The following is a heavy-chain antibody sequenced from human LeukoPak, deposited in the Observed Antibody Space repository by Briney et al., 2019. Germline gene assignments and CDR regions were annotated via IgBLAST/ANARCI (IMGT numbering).Heavy chain of an antibody. D-gene: IGHD3-10*01. J-gene: IGHJ6*03. CDR1: GGSISSYY. CDR2: IYYSGYT. V-gene: IGHV4-59*01. Sequence: PSETLSLTCTVSGGSISSYYWSWIRQPPGKGLEWIGCIYYSGYTNYKSSLKSRVTISVDTSKNQFSLRLSSVTAADTAVYYCARTTMVRGTYYMDVWGKGTTVTVSS. CDR3: ARTTMVRGTYYMDV.